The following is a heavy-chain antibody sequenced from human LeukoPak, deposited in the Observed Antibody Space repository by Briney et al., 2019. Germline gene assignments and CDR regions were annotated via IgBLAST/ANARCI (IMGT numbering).Heavy chain of an antibody. CDR2: IYYSGST. D-gene: IGHD6-19*01. V-gene: IGHV4-59*01. CDR3: GRVERSSGLDLYY. J-gene: IGHJ4*02. Sequence: SETLSLTCTVSGGSISSYYWSWIRQPPGKGLEWIGYIYYSGSTNYNTSLKSRATISVDTSKTQFSLQLSSVTAADTAVYSSGRVERSSGLDLYYWGQGTLVTVSS. CDR1: GGSISSYY.